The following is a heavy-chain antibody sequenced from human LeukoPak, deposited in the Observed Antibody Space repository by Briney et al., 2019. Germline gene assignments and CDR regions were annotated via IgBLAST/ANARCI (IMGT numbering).Heavy chain of an antibody. J-gene: IGHJ5*02. Sequence: GGSLRLPCAASGFTFSSYSMNWVRQAREKGLEWVSNISSNSSTIYYADSVKGRFTISRDNAKNSLYLQMNSLRDEDTAVYYCARGDIVATLPRGWFDPWGQGTLVTVYS. CDR2: ISSNSSTI. V-gene: IGHV3-48*02. D-gene: IGHD5-12*01. CDR3: ARGDIVATLPRGWFDP. CDR1: GFTFSSYS.